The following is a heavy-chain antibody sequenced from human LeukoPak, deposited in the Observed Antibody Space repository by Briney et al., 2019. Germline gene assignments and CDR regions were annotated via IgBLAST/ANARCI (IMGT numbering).Heavy chain of an antibody. J-gene: IGHJ4*02. D-gene: IGHD4-23*01. V-gene: IGHV3-53*01. Sequence: GGSLRLSCAASGFTVSSNYMSWVRQAPGKGLEWVSVIYSGGSTYYADSVKGRFTISRDNSKNTLYLQMNSLRAEDTAVYYCARDIDYGGNSGTDYWGQGTLVTVSS. CDR3: ARDIDYGGNSGTDY. CDR1: GFTVSSNY. CDR2: IYSGGST.